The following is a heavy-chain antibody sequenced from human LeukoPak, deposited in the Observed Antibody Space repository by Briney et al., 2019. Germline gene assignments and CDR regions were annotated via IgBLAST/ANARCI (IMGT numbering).Heavy chain of an antibody. J-gene: IGHJ5*02. D-gene: IGHD3-22*01. Sequence: GGSLRLSCAASGFTFSSYSMNWVRQAPGKGLEWVSSISSSSSYIYYADSVKGRFTISRDNAKNSLYLQMNRLRAEDTAVYYCATDYYDSSGYGFDPWGQGTLVTVSS. CDR1: GFTFSSYS. CDR2: ISSSSSYI. CDR3: ATDYYDSSGYGFDP. V-gene: IGHV3-21*01.